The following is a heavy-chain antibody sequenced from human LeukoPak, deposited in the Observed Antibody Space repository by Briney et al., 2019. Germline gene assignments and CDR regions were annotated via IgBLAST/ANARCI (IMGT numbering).Heavy chain of an antibody. J-gene: IGHJ6*02. CDR1: GGTFSSYA. V-gene: IGHV1-69*04. CDR2: IIPILGIA. Sequence: ASVKVSCKASGGTFSSYAISWVRQAPGQGLEWMGRIIPILGIANYAQKFQGRVTITADKSTSTAYMELSSLRSEDTAVYYCARDRSLGRYCSGGSCYTSAATHYGMDVWGQGTTVTVSS. CDR3: ARDRSLGRYCSGGSCYTSAATHYGMDV. D-gene: IGHD2-15*01.